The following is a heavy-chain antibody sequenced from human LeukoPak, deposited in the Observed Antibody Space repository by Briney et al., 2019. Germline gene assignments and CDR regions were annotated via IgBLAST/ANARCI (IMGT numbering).Heavy chain of an antibody. CDR2: IYYSGST. CDR3: ARSRSGYYP. J-gene: IGHJ5*02. V-gene: IGHV4-59*01. Sequence: SETLSLTCTVSGGSISSYCWSWIRQPPGKGLEWIGYIYYSGSTNYNPSIKSRVTISVDTSKNQFSLKLSSVTAADTAVYYCARSRSGYYPWGQGTLVTVSS. CDR1: GGSISSYC. D-gene: IGHD3-22*01.